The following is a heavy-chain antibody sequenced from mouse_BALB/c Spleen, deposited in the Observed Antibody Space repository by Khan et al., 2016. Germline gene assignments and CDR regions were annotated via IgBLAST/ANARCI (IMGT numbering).Heavy chain of an antibody. D-gene: IGHD1-1*01. V-gene: IGHV1S41*01. CDR2: IAPGSGST. CDR1: GYSFTSYW. J-gene: IGHJ4*01. Sequence: DLVKPGASVKLSCKASGYSFTSYWINWIKQRPGQGLEWIGRIAPGSGSTDYNEMFKGKATLTVDTSSSTVYIQLSSLSSEDSAVYCCARENYYGSSCYAMDYWGQGTSVTVCS. CDR3: ARENYYGSSCYAMDY.